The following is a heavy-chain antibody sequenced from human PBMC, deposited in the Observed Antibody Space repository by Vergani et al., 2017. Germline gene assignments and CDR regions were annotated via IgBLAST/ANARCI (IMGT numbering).Heavy chain of an antibody. V-gene: IGHV5-51*01. Sequence: EVQLVQSGAEVKKPGESLKISCQISGYSFTNYWIGWVRQMPGKGLEWMGIIHPADSDTRYSPSFQGHVTISVDKSISTAYLQRSSLRASDSAMYYCARLYGRDSSGSKYLDYRVQGTLVTVSS. J-gene: IGHJ4*02. CDR3: ARLYGRDSSGSKYLDY. CDR2: IHPADSDT. CDR1: GYSFTNYW. D-gene: IGHD3-22*01.